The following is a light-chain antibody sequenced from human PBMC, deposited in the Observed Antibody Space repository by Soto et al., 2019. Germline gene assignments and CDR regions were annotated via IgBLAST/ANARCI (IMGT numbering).Light chain of an antibody. CDR2: CAS. V-gene: IGKV3-20*01. CDR3: QQYDSSPILP. J-gene: IGKJ3*01. Sequence: EIVLTQSPGTLSLSPGERATLSCRASQSVSSSYLATYQQKRGQAPRLLMYCASSRVTGVPDRFSGSGSGTDFTLTISRLEPEDFAVYYCQQYDSSPILPFGPGTKVDI. CDR1: QSVSSSY.